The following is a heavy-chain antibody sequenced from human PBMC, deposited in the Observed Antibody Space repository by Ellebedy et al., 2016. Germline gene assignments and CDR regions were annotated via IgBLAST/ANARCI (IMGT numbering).Heavy chain of an antibody. CDR1: GFTFSTSV. CDR3: AREGYGSGHCGAFDI. CDR2: ISSLADTT. D-gene: IGHD2-15*01. J-gene: IGHJ3*02. V-gene: IGHV3-23*01. Sequence: GGSLRLSCAASGFTFSTSVMHWVRQSPGKGLEWVAAISSLADTTHYADSVKGRFTISRDNSINTVDLQINSLRAEDTAVYYCAREGYGSGHCGAFDIWGQGTVVTVSS.